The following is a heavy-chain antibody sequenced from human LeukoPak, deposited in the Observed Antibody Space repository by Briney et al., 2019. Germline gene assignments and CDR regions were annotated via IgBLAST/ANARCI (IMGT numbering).Heavy chain of an antibody. V-gene: IGHV3-23*01. J-gene: IGHJ6*03. D-gene: IGHD1-26*01. CDR2: ISGSGGST. CDR3: ARDPYSGGYGDYYYYYMDL. CDR1: GFTFSSYG. Sequence: GGTLRLSCAASGFTFSSYGMSWVRQAPGKGLEWVSAISGSGGSTYYADSVKGRFTISRDDSKNTLSLQMNSLRAEDTAVYYCARDPYSGGYGDYYYYYMDLWGQGTTVTISS.